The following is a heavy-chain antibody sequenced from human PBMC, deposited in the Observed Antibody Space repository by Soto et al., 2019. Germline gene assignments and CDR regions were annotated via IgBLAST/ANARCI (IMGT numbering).Heavy chain of an antibody. CDR2: ISSSSSYI. D-gene: IGHD3-22*01. V-gene: IGHV3-21*01. CDR1: GFTFSSYT. CDR3: ARVKWPVVMRVAWFDH. Sequence: GGSLRLSCAASGFTFSSYTMNWVRQAPGKGLEWVSSISSSSSYIYYADSVKGRFTISRDNAKNSLYLQMNGLRAEDTAVYYCARVKWPVVMRVAWFDHWGQGTLVTVSS. J-gene: IGHJ5*02.